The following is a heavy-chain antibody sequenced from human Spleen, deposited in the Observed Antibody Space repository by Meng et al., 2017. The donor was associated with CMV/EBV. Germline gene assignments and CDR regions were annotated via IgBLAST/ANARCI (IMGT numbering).Heavy chain of an antibody. D-gene: IGHD2-15*01. CDR1: GGSFSGYY. CDR3: AGGRWYYFDL. CDR2: FYTSGST. J-gene: IGHJ2*01. Sequence: QVQLQQWGAGLLKPSETLSLTGAVYGGSFSGYYWSWIRQPAGKGLEWIGRFYTSGSTNYNPSLKSRVTMSVDTSKNQFSLKLSSVTAADTAVYYCAGGRWYYFDLWGRGTLVTVSS. V-gene: IGHV4-59*10.